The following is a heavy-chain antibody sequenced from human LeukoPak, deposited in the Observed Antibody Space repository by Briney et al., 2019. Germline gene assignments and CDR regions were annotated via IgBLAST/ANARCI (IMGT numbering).Heavy chain of an antibody. CDR3: ARDPPGFAIFGVVPE. CDR2: ISSSSSYI. CDR1: GFTFSSYA. J-gene: IGHJ4*02. D-gene: IGHD3-3*01. V-gene: IGHV3-21*01. Sequence: PGGSLRLSCAASGFTFSSYAMHWVRQAPGKGLEWVSSISSSSSYIYYADSVKGRFTISRDNAKNSLYLQMNSLRAEDTAVYYCARDPPGFAIFGVVPEWGQGTLVTVSS.